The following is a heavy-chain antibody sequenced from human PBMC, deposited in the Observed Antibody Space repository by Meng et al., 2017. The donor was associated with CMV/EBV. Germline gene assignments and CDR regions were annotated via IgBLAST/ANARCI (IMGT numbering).Heavy chain of an antibody. V-gene: IGHV4-39*07. CDR2: IYYSGGP. J-gene: IGHJ6*02. CDR1: GGSISSSSYY. CDR3: ARVNPNYYFYGMDV. Sequence: SETLSLTCTVSGGSISSSSYYWGWLRQPPGKGLEWVGTIYYSGGPYYNPSLQSRVTISVDTSKNQFSLKLSFVTAADTAVYYCARVNPNYYFYGMDVWGQGTTVTVSS.